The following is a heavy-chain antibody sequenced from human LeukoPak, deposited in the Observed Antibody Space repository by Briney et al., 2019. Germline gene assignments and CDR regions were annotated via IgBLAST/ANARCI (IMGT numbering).Heavy chain of an antibody. D-gene: IGHD3-10*01. CDR1: GFTFDDYA. Sequence: PGGPLRLSCAASGFTFDDYAMHWVRQAPGRGLEWVSLITWDGGRTYYADSVKGRFTISRDNSKNSLYLQMNSLRAEDTALYYCAKDIRVLWFGFDYWGQGTPVTVSS. CDR2: ITWDGGRT. CDR3: AKDIRVLWFGFDY. J-gene: IGHJ4*02. V-gene: IGHV3-43D*03.